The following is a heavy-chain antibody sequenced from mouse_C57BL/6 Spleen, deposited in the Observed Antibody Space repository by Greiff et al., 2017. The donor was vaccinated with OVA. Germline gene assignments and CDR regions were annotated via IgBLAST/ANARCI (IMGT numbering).Heavy chain of an antibody. CDR2: INPNYGTT. Sequence: EVKLMESGPELVKPGASVKISCKASGYSFTDYNMNWVKQSNGTSLEWIGVINPNYGTTSYNQKFKGKATLTVDRSSSTAYMQLNSLTSEDSAVYYCAREIYDGYYNFDYWGQGTTLTVSS. J-gene: IGHJ2*01. V-gene: IGHV1-39*01. D-gene: IGHD2-3*01. CDR1: GYSFTDYN. CDR3: AREIYDGYYNFDY.